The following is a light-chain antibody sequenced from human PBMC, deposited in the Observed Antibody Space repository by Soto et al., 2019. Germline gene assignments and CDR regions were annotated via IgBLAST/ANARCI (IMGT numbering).Light chain of an antibody. CDR3: QQFHSAPYP. J-gene: IGKJ2*01. CDR1: QDITSY. V-gene: IGKV1-33*01. CDR2: DAA. Sequence: DIQMTQSPSPLSASVGDRVTISCQASQDITSYLNWYQQKSGKAPRLLIYDAAHLETGVSSRFSGSGSGTQFTLTIISLQPEDVATYYCQQFHSAPYPFGQGTKVEI.